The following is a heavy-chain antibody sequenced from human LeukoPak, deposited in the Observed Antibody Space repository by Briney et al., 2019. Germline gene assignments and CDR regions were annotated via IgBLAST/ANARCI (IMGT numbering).Heavy chain of an antibody. J-gene: IGHJ4*02. Sequence: GGSLRLSCAASGSTFSSYAMPWVRQPPGKGLKWVSPISGGVGSTYYAVSVRGRITISRDNSKNTLYLQMSFLRAEDTAVYYCAKDSSSAPYYFDYWGQGTLVTVSS. D-gene: IGHD6-6*01. V-gene: IGHV3-23*01. CDR1: GSTFSSYA. CDR2: ISGGVGST. CDR3: AKDSSSAPYYFDY.